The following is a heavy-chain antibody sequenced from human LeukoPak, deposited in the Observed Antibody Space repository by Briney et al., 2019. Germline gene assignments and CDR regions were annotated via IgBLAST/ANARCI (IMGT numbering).Heavy chain of an antibody. CDR2: INSDSRDI. J-gene: IGHJ6*02. CDR1: GFPFSGYW. V-gene: IGHV3-74*01. CDR3: AKGSRALSYYYGMDV. Sequence: GGSLRLSCAASGFPFSGYWMHWVRQAPGKGLVWVSLINSDSRDIKYAASVKGRFTISRDNSKNTLYLQMNSLRAEDTAVYYCAKGSRALSYYYGMDVWGQGTTVTVSS.